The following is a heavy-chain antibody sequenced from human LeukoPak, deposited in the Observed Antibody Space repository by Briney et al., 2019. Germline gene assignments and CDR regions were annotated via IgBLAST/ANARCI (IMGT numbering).Heavy chain of an antibody. J-gene: IGHJ4*02. CDR1: GGSISSSSYY. Sequence: ETLSLTCTVSGGSISSSSYYWGWIRQPPGKGLEWIGSIYYSGSTYYNPSLKSRVTISVDTSKNQFSLKLSSVTAADTAVYYCARDMRDYYDSSGYYYSIDYWRQGTLVTVSS. D-gene: IGHD3-22*01. CDR2: IYYSGST. CDR3: ARDMRDYYDSSGYYYSIDY. V-gene: IGHV4-39*02.